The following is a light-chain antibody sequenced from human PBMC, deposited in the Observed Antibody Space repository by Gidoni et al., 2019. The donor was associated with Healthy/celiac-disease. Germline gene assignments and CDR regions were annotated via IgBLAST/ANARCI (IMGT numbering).Light chain of an antibody. Sequence: EIVLTQSPATLSLSPGERATLSCRASQSVSSYLAWYQQKPGQAPRLLIYDASNRATGIPARSSGSGSGTDFTLTISSLEPEDFAVYYCQQRSNWPRGTTFGQGTKVEIK. CDR3: QQRSNWPRGTT. CDR2: DAS. J-gene: IGKJ1*01. CDR1: QSVSSY. V-gene: IGKV3-11*01.